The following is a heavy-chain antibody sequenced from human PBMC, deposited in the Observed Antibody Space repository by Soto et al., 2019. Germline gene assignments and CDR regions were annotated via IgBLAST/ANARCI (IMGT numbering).Heavy chain of an antibody. CDR1: GDSITNNNW. Sequence: PSETLSLTCAVSGDSITNNNWWTWLRQSPGKGLEWIGEMHHGGNPDYNPSLRSRVTISVDKSKNQFSLHLSSVTAADSAVYYCARTSGGTYSFDPWGQGXLXXVSS. CDR3: ARTSGGTYSFDP. J-gene: IGHJ5*02. CDR2: MHHGGNP. D-gene: IGHD3-10*01. V-gene: IGHV4-4*02.